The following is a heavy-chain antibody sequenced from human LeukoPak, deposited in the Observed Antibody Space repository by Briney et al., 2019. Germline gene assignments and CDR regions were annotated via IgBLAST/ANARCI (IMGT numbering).Heavy chain of an antibody. Sequence: GGSLRLSCASSGSTFSDDAMTWVRQAPGKGLEWLSYIGTRDTMIYYADSVRGRFTISRDNAKNLLYLQMNSLRADDTAVYYCARPHGPRWGRFDPWGQGTLVIVSS. V-gene: IGHV3-48*04. J-gene: IGHJ5*02. CDR1: GSTFSDDA. D-gene: IGHD2-8*01. CDR2: IGTRDTMI. CDR3: ARPHGPRWGRFDP.